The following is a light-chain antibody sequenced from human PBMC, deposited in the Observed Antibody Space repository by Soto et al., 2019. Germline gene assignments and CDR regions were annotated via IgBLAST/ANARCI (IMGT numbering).Light chain of an antibody. Sequence: DIQMTQSPSSLSASVGDRVTITCQASQDINHFLNWYQQKPGKAPNLLIYDASNLETGVPSTFSVTGSGTHFTLTIPSLRPEDIATYYCQQYDRLPYTFGQGTKLEI. J-gene: IGKJ2*01. V-gene: IGKV1-33*01. CDR3: QQYDRLPYT. CDR2: DAS. CDR1: QDINHF.